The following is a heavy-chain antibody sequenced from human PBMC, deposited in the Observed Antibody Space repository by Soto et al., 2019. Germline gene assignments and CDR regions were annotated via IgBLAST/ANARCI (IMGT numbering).Heavy chain of an antibody. CDR1: VFTFSLYS. CDR2: ITSSSSYI. J-gene: IGHJ4*02. D-gene: IGHD2-2*02. Sequence: GGSMRLSCSASVFTFSLYSMIWVRQAPGKGLEWVASITSSSSYIYYEDSLKGRFTISRDNAKNSLFLQLDSLRAEDTAVYFCARASCSSTACYIPDYGGYWGQGNMVTVSA. CDR3: ARASCSSTACYIPDYGGY. V-gene: IGHV3-21*01.